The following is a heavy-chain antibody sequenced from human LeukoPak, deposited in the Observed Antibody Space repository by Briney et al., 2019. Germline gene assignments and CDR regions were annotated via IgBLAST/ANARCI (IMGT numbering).Heavy chain of an antibody. Sequence: GGSLRLSCAASGFTFSSYAMSWVRQAPGKGLEWVSAISGSGGSTYYADSVKGRFTISRDNSKNTLYLQMNSLRAEDTAVYYCARERNLEIAVAGTIFDYWGQGTLVTVSS. V-gene: IGHV3-23*01. J-gene: IGHJ4*02. CDR3: ARERNLEIAVAGTIFDY. D-gene: IGHD6-19*01. CDR2: ISGSGGST. CDR1: GFTFSSYA.